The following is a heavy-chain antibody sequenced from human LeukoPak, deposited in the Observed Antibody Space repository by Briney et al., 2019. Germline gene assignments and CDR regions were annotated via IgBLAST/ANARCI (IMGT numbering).Heavy chain of an antibody. CDR3: ARGQLRYSTYGMDV. V-gene: IGHV3-33*01. D-gene: IGHD3-9*01. J-gene: IGHJ6*02. Sequence: PGGSLRLSCAASGFTFSSYGMHWVRQAPGKGLEWVAVIWYDGSNKYYADSVKGRFTISRDNSKNTLYLQMNSLRAEDTAVYYCARGQLRYSTYGMDVWGQGTTVTVSS. CDR2: IWYDGSNK. CDR1: GFTFSSYG.